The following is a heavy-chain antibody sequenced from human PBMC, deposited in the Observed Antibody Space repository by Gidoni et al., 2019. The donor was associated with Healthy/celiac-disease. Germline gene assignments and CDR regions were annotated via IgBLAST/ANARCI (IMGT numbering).Heavy chain of an antibody. V-gene: IGHV1-46*01. CDR1: GYTFTSYY. CDR3: ARGCGGDCYPSGQYYFDY. Sequence: QVQLVQSGAEVKKPGASVKVSCQASGYTFTSYYMHWVRQAPGQGLEWMGIINPRGGSTSYAQKFQGRVTMTRDTSTSTVYMELSSLRSEDTAVYYCARGCGGDCYPSGQYYFDYWGQGTLVTVSS. J-gene: IGHJ4*02. D-gene: IGHD2-21*02. CDR2: INPRGGST.